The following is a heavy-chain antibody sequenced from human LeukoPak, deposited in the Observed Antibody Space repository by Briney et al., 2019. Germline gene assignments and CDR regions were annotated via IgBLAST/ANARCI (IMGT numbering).Heavy chain of an antibody. V-gene: IGHV3-66*01. CDR2: IYSGGNT. CDR3: ASRDASGWYDY. D-gene: IGHD6-19*01. J-gene: IGHJ4*02. Sequence: GGSLRLSCAASGFTVSINYLSWVRQAPGKGLEWVSVIYSGGNTYYADSVKGRFTISRDNSKNMLYLQMNSLRVEDTAVYYCASRDASGWYDYWGQGTLVTVSS. CDR1: GFTVSINY.